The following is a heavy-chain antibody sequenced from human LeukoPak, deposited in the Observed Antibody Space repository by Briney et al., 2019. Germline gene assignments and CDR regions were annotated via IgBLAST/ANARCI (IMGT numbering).Heavy chain of an antibody. J-gene: IGHJ4*02. D-gene: IGHD6-19*01. Sequence: PSETLSLTCAVYGGSFSGYYWSWIRQPPGKGLEWIGYIYYIGSTNYNPSLKSRVTISVDTSKNQFSLTLSSVTAADTAVYYCARGSGWLPDYWGQGTLVSVPS. CDR3: ARGSGWLPDY. V-gene: IGHV4-59*01. CDR2: IYYIGST. CDR1: GGSFSGYY.